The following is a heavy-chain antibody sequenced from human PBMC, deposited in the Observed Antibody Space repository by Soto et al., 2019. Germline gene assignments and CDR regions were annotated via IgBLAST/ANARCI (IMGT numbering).Heavy chain of an antibody. CDR1: SDSISSYY. Sequence: QVQLQESGPGLVKPSETLSLTCTVSSDSISSYYWSWIRQPPGKRLEWIGYISYSGSTDYNPSLKSRVTISGDTSKNQFSLKVSSVTAADTAAYYCARGTSWQLPFDYWGQGTLVTVSS. J-gene: IGHJ4*02. CDR2: ISYSGST. D-gene: IGHD6-13*01. V-gene: IGHV4-59*01. CDR3: ARGTSWQLPFDY.